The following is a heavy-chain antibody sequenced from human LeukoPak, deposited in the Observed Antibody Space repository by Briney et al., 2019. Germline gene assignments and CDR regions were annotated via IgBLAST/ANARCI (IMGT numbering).Heavy chain of an antibody. D-gene: IGHD7-27*01. CDR2: MYSDSNI. CDR1: GFVVSSSY. J-gene: IGHJ4*02. V-gene: IGHV3-53*01. CDR3: ARDLAWGGY. Sequence: GGSLRLSCAASGFVVSSSYMAWVRQAPGKGLEWVSFMYSDSNIYYADSVRGRLTISRDNAKNSLYLQMYSLRAEDTAVYYCARDLAWGGYWGQGTLVTVSS.